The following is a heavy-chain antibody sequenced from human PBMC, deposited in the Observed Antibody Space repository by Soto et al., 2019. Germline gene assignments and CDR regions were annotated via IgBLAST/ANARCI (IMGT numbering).Heavy chain of an antibody. D-gene: IGHD2-2*01. Sequence: QVQLVQSGAEVKKPGASVKVSCKASGYTFTSYGISWVRQAPGQGLEWMGWISAYNGNTNYAQKLQGRVTMTTDTSTSTAYMELRSLRSDDTAVYYCAAGYCSSTRCLKGIYYYYGMDVWGQGTTVTVSS. CDR1: GYTFTSYG. V-gene: IGHV1-18*04. CDR2: ISAYNGNT. CDR3: AAGYCSSTRCLKGIYYYYGMDV. J-gene: IGHJ6*02.